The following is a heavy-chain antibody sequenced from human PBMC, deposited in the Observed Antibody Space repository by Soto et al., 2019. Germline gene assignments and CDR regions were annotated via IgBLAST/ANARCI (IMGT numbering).Heavy chain of an antibody. D-gene: IGHD3-10*01. Sequence: SVKVSCKASGGTFSSYTISWVRQAPGQGLEWMGRIIPILGIANYAQKFQGRVTITADKSTSTAYMELSSLRSEDTAVYYCARKEVKGYYYMDVWGKGTTVTVSS. CDR1: GGTFSSYT. CDR2: IIPILGIA. J-gene: IGHJ6*03. CDR3: ARKEVKGYYYMDV. V-gene: IGHV1-69*02.